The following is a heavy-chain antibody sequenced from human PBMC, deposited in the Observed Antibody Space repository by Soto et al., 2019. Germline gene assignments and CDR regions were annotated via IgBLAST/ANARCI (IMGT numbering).Heavy chain of an antibody. CDR3: AKPAAYYYDSSGYYFDY. CDR1: GFTFSSYG. CDR2: ISYDGSNK. V-gene: IGHV3-30*18. D-gene: IGHD3-22*01. J-gene: IGHJ4*02. Sequence: GGSLRLSCAASGFTFSSYGMHWVRQAPGKGLEWVAVISYDGSNKYYADSVKGRFTISRDNSKNTLYLQMNSLRAEDTAVYYCAKPAAYYYDSSGYYFDYWGQGTLVTVSS.